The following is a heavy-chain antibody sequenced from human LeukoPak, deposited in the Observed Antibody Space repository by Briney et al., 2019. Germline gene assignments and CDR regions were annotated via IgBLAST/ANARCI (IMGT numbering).Heavy chain of an antibody. CDR2: NYDGGSA. J-gene: IGHJ4*02. Sequence: SETLSLTCAVSGYSISSGYYWGWIRQPPGKGLEWLGSNYDGGSASYNPSLKRRVTISVDTSNNQFSLNPSSVTAADTAVYFCARHAQATYYFDYWGQGTLVTVSS. V-gene: IGHV4-38-2*01. CDR3: ARHAQATYYFDY. CDR1: GYSISSGYY. D-gene: IGHD2-2*01.